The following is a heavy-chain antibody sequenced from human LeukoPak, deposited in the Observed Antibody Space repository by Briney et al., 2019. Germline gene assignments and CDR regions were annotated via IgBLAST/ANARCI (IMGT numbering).Heavy chain of an antibody. CDR3: ARVGDGLNDAFDI. J-gene: IGHJ3*02. CDR1: GYTFTGYF. Sequence: ASVKVSCKASGYTFTGYFMNWVRQAPGQGLEWMGRINPNNGCTNYAQNFQVMVTMTMDTSISTAYMELSSLRSEDTAVYYCARVGDGLNDAFDIWGQGTMVTVSS. CDR2: INPNNGCT. D-gene: IGHD5-24*01. V-gene: IGHV1-2*06.